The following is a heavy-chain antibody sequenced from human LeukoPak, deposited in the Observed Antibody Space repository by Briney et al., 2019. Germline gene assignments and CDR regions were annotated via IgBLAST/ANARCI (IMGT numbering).Heavy chain of an antibody. Sequence: PSETLSLTCTVSGGSISSYYWSWIRQPPGKGLEWIGYIYYSGSTNYNPSLKSRVTISVDTSKNQFSLKLSSVTAADTAVYYCARGMGYSGSYYYNYGMDVWGQGTTVTVSS. D-gene: IGHD1-26*01. J-gene: IGHJ6*02. CDR1: GGSISSYY. V-gene: IGHV4-59*01. CDR3: ARGMGYSGSYYYNYGMDV. CDR2: IYYSGST.